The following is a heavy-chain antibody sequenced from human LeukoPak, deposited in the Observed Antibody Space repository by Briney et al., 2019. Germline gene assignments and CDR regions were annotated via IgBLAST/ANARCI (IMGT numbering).Heavy chain of an antibody. CDR2: IYYSGST. J-gene: IGHJ5*02. CDR3: AVTTRFHP. V-gene: IGHV4-39*01. CDR1: GGSISSSSYY. D-gene: IGHD1-14*01. Sequence: SETLSLTCTVSGGSISSSSYYWGWIRQPPGKGLEWIVSIYYSGSTYYNPSLKSRVTISVDTSKNQFSLKLSSVTAADTDVYHCAVTTRFHPWGQGPLLPVPS.